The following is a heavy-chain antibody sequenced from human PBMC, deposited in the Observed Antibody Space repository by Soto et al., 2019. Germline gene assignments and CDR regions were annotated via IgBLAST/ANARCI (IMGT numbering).Heavy chain of an antibody. J-gene: IGHJ4*02. D-gene: IGHD3-10*01. CDR3: ARVVGSSGDYFDY. CDR2: INHSGST. Sequence: SETLSLTCAVYGGSFSGYYWSWIRQPPGKGLEWIGEINHSGSTNYNPSLKSRVTISVDASKNQFSLKLSSVTAADTAVYYCARVVGSSGDYFDYWGQGTLVTVSS. V-gene: IGHV4-34*01. CDR1: GGSFSGYY.